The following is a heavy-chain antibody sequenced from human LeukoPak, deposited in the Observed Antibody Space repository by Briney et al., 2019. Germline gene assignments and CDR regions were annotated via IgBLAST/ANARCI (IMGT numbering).Heavy chain of an antibody. Sequence: PGGSLRLSCTASGFIFSDSSMNWVRQAPGKGLERVSHIWTVNGVTHYADFVRGRFTIARDSAKNSLSLQMSSLRDEDTAVYYCVRDFNWAFDSWGQGVLVTVAS. D-gene: IGHD3-16*01. CDR1: GFIFSDSS. CDR2: IWTVNGVT. CDR3: VRDFNWAFDS. J-gene: IGHJ4*02. V-gene: IGHV3-48*02.